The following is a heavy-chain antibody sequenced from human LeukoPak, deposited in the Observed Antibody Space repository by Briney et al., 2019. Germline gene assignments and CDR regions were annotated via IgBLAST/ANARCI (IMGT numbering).Heavy chain of an antibody. J-gene: IGHJ4*02. CDR2: ISSSISTV. V-gene: IGHV3-48*02. Sequence: GGSLRLSCAASGFTFSRYSMNWVRQAPGKGLEWISYISSSISTVFYADSVKGRFTISRDNAKNSLYLQMNSLRDEDTAVYYCARESSSMAPHSFDYWGQGTLVTVSP. CDR1: GFTFSRYS. D-gene: IGHD2/OR15-2a*01. CDR3: ARESSSMAPHSFDY.